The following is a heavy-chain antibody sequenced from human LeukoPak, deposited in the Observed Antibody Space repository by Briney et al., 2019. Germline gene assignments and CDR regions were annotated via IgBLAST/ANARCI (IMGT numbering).Heavy chain of an antibody. Sequence: GSLRISRAASGFTLSYHHKSWIPQAPGEGLGGVSYISSSGSTIYYADSVKGRFTISRDNAKNSLYLQMNSLRAEDTAVYYCARAPRGVVGAFDIWGQGTMVTVSS. V-gene: IGHV3-11*04. CDR2: ISSSGSTI. CDR3: ARAPRGVVGAFDI. CDR1: GFTLSYHH. J-gene: IGHJ3*02. D-gene: IGHD3-22*01.